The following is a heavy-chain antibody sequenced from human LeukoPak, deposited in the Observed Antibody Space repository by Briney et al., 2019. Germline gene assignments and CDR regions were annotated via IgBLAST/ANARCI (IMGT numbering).Heavy chain of an antibody. CDR2: IRYDGSDK. J-gene: IGHJ4*02. V-gene: IGHV3-30*02. Sequence: PGGSLRLSCAASGFTFSSYGMHWVRQAPGKGLEWVSFIRYDGSDKYYADSVKGRFTISRDNSKNTVYLQVNSLRAEDTAVYYCAKDRVGATTYPGLFSYFDYWGQGTLVTVSS. CDR3: AKDRVGATTYPGLFSYFDY. D-gene: IGHD1-26*01. CDR1: GFTFSSYG.